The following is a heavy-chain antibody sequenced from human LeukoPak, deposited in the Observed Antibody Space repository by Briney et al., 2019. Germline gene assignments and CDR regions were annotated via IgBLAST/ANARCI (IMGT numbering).Heavy chain of an antibody. CDR3: ARQGGFAPNWFDP. Sequence: PSETLSLTCAVYGGSFSGYHWSWIRQPPGKGLEWIGEINHSGSTNYNPSLKSRVTISVDTSKNQFSLKLSSVTAADTAVYYCARQGGFAPNWFDPWGQGTLVTVSS. CDR2: INHSGST. D-gene: IGHD5-12*01. V-gene: IGHV4-34*01. CDR1: GGSFSGYH. J-gene: IGHJ5*02.